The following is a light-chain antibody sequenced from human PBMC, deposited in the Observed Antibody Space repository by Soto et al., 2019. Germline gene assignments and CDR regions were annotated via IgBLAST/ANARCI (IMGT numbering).Light chain of an antibody. CDR2: ADT. Sequence: QSALTQPPSVSGAPGQSVTISCTGSSSNIGAGYHVHWYQQLPGTAPKLLIYADTNRPSGVPDRFSGSKSGTSASLAITGLQTDDDADYYCQSFDTSLTGLYVFGTGTKVTVL. CDR1: SSNIGAGYH. CDR3: QSFDTSLTGLYV. V-gene: IGLV1-40*01. J-gene: IGLJ1*01.